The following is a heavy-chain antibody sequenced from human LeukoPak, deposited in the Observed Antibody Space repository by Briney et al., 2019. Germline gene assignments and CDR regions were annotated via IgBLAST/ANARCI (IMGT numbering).Heavy chain of an antibody. J-gene: IGHJ4*02. CDR3: ARLVGRFGESYFDY. CDR2: INPNSGGT. Sequence: ASVKVSCKASGYTFTGYYMHWVRQAPGQGLEWMGWINPNSGGTNYAQKFQGRVTMTRDTSISTAYMELSRLRSDDTAVYYCARLVGRFGESYFDYWGRGTLVTVSS. CDR1: GYTFTGYY. V-gene: IGHV1-2*02. D-gene: IGHD3-10*01.